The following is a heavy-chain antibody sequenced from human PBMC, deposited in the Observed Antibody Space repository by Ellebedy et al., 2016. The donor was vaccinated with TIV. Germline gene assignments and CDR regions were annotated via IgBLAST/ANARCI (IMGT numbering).Heavy chain of an antibody. D-gene: IGHD4-23*01. V-gene: IGHV3-30-3*01. CDR1: GFTFTDYA. J-gene: IGHJ4*02. CDR2: ISYDGSNK. Sequence: GGSLRPSXTASGFTFTDYAMHWVRQAPGKGLELVSLISYDGSNKYYADSVKGRFTISRDNSKDTLSLQMNSLRADDAAVYYCAREATLHGGDSGRRYFDYWGQGTLVSVSS. CDR3: AREATLHGGDSGRRYFDY.